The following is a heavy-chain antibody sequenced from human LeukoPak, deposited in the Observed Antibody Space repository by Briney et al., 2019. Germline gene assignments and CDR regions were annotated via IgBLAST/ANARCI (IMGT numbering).Heavy chain of an antibody. CDR3: ARVRGTALYYYGMDV. CDR2: IYYSGST. D-gene: IGHD1-26*01. CDR1: GGSISSSSYY. Sequence: SETLSLTCTVSGGSISSSSYYWSWIRQPPGKGLEWIGYIYYSGSTNYNPSLKSRVTISVDTSKNQFSLKLSSVTAADTAVYYCARVRGTALYYYGMDVWGQGTTVTVSS. J-gene: IGHJ6*02. V-gene: IGHV4-61*01.